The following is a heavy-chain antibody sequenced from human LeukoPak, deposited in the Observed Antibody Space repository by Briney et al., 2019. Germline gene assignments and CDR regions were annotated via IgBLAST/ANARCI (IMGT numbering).Heavy chain of an antibody. V-gene: IGHV3-21*01. J-gene: IGHJ4*02. D-gene: IGHD3-22*01. CDR1: GFTFSSYS. CDR3: ASDYYDSSGYYQKFDY. CDR2: ISSSSSYI. Sequence: GGSLRLSCAASGFTFSSYSMNWVRQAPGKGLEWVSSISSSSSYIYYADSVKGRFTISRDNAKNSLYLQMNSLRAEDTAVYYCASDYYDSSGYYQKFDYWGQGTLVTVSS.